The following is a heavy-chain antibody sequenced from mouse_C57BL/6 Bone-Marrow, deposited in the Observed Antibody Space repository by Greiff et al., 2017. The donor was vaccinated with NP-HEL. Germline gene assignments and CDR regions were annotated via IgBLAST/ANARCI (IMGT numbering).Heavy chain of an antibody. J-gene: IGHJ4*01. CDR3: ARSYYMDAMDY. CDR1: GYTFTDYY. CDR2: INPNNGGT. Sequence: VQLQQSGPELVKPGASVKISCKASGYTFTDYYMNWVKQSHGKSLEWIGDINPNNGGTSYNQKFKGKATLTVDKSSSTAYMELRSLTSEDSAVYYCARSYYMDAMDYWGQGTSVTVSS. D-gene: IGHD2-12*01. V-gene: IGHV1-26*01.